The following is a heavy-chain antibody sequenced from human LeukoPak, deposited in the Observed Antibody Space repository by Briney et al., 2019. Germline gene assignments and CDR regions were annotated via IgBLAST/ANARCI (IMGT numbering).Heavy chain of an antibody. CDR2: IYTSGST. D-gene: IGHD6-6*01. V-gene: IGHV4-4*09. J-gene: IGHJ4*02. CDR1: GGSICSYY. Sequence: SETLSLTCTVSGGSICSYYWSGLRQPPGKGREGVGYIYTSGSTNYNPSHKSRVTISVDTSKTQFSLKLSSVTAADTAVYYCARHGSGRVGQLVPDYWGQGTLVTASS. CDR3: ARHGSGRVGQLVPDY.